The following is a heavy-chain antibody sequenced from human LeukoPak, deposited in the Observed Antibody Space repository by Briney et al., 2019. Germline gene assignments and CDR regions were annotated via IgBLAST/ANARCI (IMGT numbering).Heavy chain of an antibody. Sequence: PGGSLRLSCAASGCTFNTYSMNWVRQAPGKGQEWVSSISSSNYYIYYADSVKGRFTISRDNAKNSLYLQMNSLRAADTAVYYCARGTPRAGTRYYYYYYGMDVWGQGTTVTVSS. CDR2: ISSSNYYI. V-gene: IGHV3-21*01. D-gene: IGHD6-19*01. J-gene: IGHJ6*02. CDR1: GCTFNTYS. CDR3: ARGTPRAGTRYYYYYYGMDV.